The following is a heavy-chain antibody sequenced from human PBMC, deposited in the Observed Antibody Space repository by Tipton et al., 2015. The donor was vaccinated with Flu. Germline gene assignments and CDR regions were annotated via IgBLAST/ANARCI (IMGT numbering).Heavy chain of an antibody. J-gene: IGHJ4*02. CDR1: GFTFSSYS. CDR3: AAEWSGYEN. CDR2: ISSSSNLI. V-gene: IGHV3-48*04. Sequence: SLRLSCAASGFTFSSYSMSWVRQAPGKGLEWVSYISSSSNLIYYADSVKGRFTISRDNAKDSLYLQMNSLRAEDTAVYYCAAEWSGYENWGQGTLVTVSS. D-gene: IGHD5-12*01.